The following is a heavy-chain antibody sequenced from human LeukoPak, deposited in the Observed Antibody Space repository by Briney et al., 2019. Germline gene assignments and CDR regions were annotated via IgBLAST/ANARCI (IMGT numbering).Heavy chain of an antibody. J-gene: IGHJ3*02. CDR3: ARRGDGGRAFDI. D-gene: IGHD5-24*01. Sequence: GRSLRLSCAASGFTVDGNYMSWVRQAPGKGLEWVSLIYSGGSASYADSVKGRFTISRDNSKNTLFLEMNSLRAEDTAVYYCARRGDGGRAFDIWGQGTMVTVPS. CDR1: GFTVDGNY. CDR2: IYSGGSA. V-gene: IGHV3-53*01.